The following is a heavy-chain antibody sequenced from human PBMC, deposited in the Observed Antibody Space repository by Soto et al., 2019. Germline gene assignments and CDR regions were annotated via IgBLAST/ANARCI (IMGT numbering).Heavy chain of an antibody. J-gene: IGHJ4*02. Sequence: GGSVRLSCEASGFTFSSYIMHWVRQAPGKGLEWVAVILYDGSNKYYADSVKGRFSISRDNSKNTLYLQMNSLRDEDTAVYYCARDDEGGSYCDLGYWGQGTQVTVSS. CDR3: ARDDEGGSYCDLGY. CDR1: GFTFSSYI. D-gene: IGHD3-10*01. CDR2: ILYDGSNK. V-gene: IGHV3-30-3*01.